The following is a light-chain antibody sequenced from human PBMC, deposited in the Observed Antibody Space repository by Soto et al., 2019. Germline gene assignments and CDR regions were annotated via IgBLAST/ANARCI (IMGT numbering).Light chain of an antibody. V-gene: IGLV2-8*01. Sequence: QSVLTQPPSASGSPGQSVTISCTGTSSDVGGYNYVSWYQQHPGKAPKLMIYEVSKRPSGVPDRFSGSKSGNTASLTVSGLQTEDEADYYCCSYAGSRTYVFGPGTKLTVL. CDR3: CSYAGSRTYV. CDR1: SSDVGGYNY. CDR2: EVS. J-gene: IGLJ1*01.